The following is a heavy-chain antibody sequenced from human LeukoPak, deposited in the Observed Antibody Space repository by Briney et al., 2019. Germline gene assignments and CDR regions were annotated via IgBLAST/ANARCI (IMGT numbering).Heavy chain of an antibody. Sequence: PGRSLRLSCAASGFTFSSHGMHWVRQAPGKGLEWVAVIWYDGSNKYDADSVKGRFTISRDNSKNTLYLQMNSLRAEDTAVYYCARGYSYGSPFDYWGQGTLVTVSS. CDR3: ARGYSYGSPFDY. CDR2: IWYDGSNK. V-gene: IGHV3-33*01. CDR1: GFTFSSHG. J-gene: IGHJ4*02. D-gene: IGHD5-18*01.